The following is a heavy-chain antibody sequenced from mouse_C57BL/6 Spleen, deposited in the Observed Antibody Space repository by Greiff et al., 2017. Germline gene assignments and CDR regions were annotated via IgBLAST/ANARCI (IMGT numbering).Heavy chain of an antibody. CDR2: IDPSDSET. Sequence: VQLQQPGAELVRPGSSVKLSCKASGYTFTSYWMHWVKQRPIQGLEWIGNIDPSDSETHYNQKFKDKATLTVDKSSSTAYMQLSSLTSEDSAVYYGARRNWYYAMDYWGQGTSVTVSS. CDR1: GYTFTSYW. V-gene: IGHV1-52*01. CDR3: ARRNWYYAMDY. D-gene: IGHD4-1*01. J-gene: IGHJ4*01.